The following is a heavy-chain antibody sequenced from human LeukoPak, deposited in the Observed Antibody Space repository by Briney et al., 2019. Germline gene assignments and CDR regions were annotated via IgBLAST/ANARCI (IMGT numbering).Heavy chain of an antibody. Sequence: GASVKVSCKASGYTFTSYYMHWVRQAPGQGLEWMGIINPSGGSTSYAQKFQGRVTMTRGTSTSSLYMELSSLRSEDTAVYYCASLRDGYNNFDYWGQGTLVTVSS. V-gene: IGHV1-46*01. CDR2: INPSGGST. J-gene: IGHJ4*02. D-gene: IGHD5-24*01. CDR1: GYTFTSYY. CDR3: ASLRDGYNNFDY.